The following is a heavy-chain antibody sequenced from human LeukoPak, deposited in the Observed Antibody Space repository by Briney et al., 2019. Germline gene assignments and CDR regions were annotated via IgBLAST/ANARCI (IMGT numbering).Heavy chain of an antibody. CDR2: ISWNSGSI. J-gene: IGHJ4*02. Sequence: GGSLRLSCAASGFTFDDYAMHWVRQAPGKGLEWVSGISWNSGSIGYADSVKGRFTIFRDNAKNSLYLQMNSLRAEDTALYYCAKDRGSSWYPNFDYWGQGTLVTVSS. D-gene: IGHD6-13*01. CDR1: GFTFDDYA. CDR3: AKDRGSSWYPNFDY. V-gene: IGHV3-9*01.